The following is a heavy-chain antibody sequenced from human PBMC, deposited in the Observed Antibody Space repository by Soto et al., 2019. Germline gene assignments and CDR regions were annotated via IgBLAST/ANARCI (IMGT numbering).Heavy chain of an antibody. Sequence: ASVKVSCKASGYTFTSYGISWVRQAPGQGLEWMGWISAYNGNTNYAQKLQGRVTMTTDTSTSTAYMELRSLRSDDPAVYYCARDVSPFCSGGSCPDYYDSSGYYHRGQGTLVTVST. V-gene: IGHV1-18*04. CDR2: ISAYNGNT. CDR1: GYTFTSYG. D-gene: IGHD3-22*01. CDR3: ARDVSPFCSGGSCPDYYDSSGYYH. J-gene: IGHJ4*02.